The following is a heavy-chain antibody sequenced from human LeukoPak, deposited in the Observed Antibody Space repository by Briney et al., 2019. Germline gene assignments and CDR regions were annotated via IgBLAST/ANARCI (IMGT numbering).Heavy chain of an antibody. CDR1: GFTFSSYA. CDR3: NYYDISYGMDV. D-gene: IGHD3-9*01. J-gene: IGHJ6*02. CDR2: ISGSGGST. V-gene: IGHV3-23*01. Sequence: GGSLRLSCAASGFTFSSYAMSWVRQAPGKGLEWVSAISGSGGSTYYADSVKGRFTISRDNSKNTLYLQMNSLRAEVTAVYYCNYYDISYGMDVWGQGTTVTVSS.